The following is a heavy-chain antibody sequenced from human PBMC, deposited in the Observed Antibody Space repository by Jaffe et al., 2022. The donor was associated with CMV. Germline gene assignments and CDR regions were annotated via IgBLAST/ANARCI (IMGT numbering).Heavy chain of an antibody. J-gene: IGHJ4*02. CDR3: ARAWEVAYFDY. CDR2: IWYDGSNK. D-gene: IGHD1-26*01. CDR1: GFTFSSYG. V-gene: IGHV3-33*01. Sequence: QVQLVESGGGVVQPGRSLRLSCAASGFTFSSYGMHWVRQAPGKGLEWVAVIWYDGSNKYYADSVKGRFTISRDNSKNTLYLQMNSLRAEDTAVYYCARAWEVAYFDYWGQGTLVTVSS.